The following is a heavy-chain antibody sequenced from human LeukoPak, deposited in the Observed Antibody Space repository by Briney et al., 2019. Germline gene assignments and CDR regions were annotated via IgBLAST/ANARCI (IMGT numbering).Heavy chain of an antibody. D-gene: IGHD3-22*01. CDR3: ARSKITYYYDSSGSQRAFDY. CDR2: ISGSGSST. Sequence: GGSLRLSCAASGFTFSSYAMSWVRQAPGKGLEWVSTISGSGSSTYYADSVKGRFTISRDNAKNSLYLQMNSLRAEDTAVYYCARSKITYYYDSSGSQRAFDYWGQGTLVTVSS. V-gene: IGHV3-23*01. J-gene: IGHJ4*02. CDR1: GFTFSSYA.